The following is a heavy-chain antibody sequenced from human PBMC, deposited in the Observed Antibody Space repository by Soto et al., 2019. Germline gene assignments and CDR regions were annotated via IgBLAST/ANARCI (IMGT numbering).Heavy chain of an antibody. CDR2: IYPGDSDT. CDR3: ASTGEYYDFWSGYLF. V-gene: IGHV5-51*01. D-gene: IGHD3-3*01. CDR1: GYSFTSYW. Sequence: GESLKISCQGSGYSFTSYWIGWVRQMPGKGLEWMGIIYPGDSDTRYSPSFQGQVTISADKSISTAYLQWSSLKASDTAMYYCASTGEYYDFWSGYLFWGQGTLVTVSS. J-gene: IGHJ4*02.